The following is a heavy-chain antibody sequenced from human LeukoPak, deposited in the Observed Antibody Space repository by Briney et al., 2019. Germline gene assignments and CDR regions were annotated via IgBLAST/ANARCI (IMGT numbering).Heavy chain of an antibody. D-gene: IGHD6-13*01. CDR3: ARRSIGYSSSWFVY. CDR1: GGSFSGYY. J-gene: IGHJ4*02. Sequence: SETLSLTCAVYGGSFSGYYWSWIRQPPGKGLEWIGEINHSGSTNYNPSLKSRVTISVDTSKNQFSLKLSSVTAADTAVYYCARRSIGYSSSWFVYWGQGTLVTVSS. V-gene: IGHV4-34*01. CDR2: INHSGST.